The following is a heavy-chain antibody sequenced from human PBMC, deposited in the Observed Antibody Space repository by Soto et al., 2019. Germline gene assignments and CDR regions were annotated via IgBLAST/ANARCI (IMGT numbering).Heavy chain of an antibody. CDR3: ARGDKLSLYPQLDY. CDR2: SNVNSGGT. CDR1: GYTFTGNY. Sequence: QVQLVQSGAEVKKPGASVKVSCKASGYTFTGNYMHWVRQAPGQGYEWMGWSNVNSGGTKYAQKFQGWVTMTRDTSISTAYMELSRLRSDDTAVYYCARGDKLSLYPQLDYWGQGTLVTVSS. V-gene: IGHV1-2*04. D-gene: IGHD3-16*02. J-gene: IGHJ4*02.